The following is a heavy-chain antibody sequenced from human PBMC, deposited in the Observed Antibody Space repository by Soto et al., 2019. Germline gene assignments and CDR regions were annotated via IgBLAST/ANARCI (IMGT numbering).Heavy chain of an antibody. D-gene: IGHD2-2*02. V-gene: IGHV1-46*01. CDR2: INPNGGST. J-gene: IGHJ3*02. CDR1: GYTFTTYY. Sequence: QVRLVQSGADMKKPGASVTVSCRASGYTFTTYYLHWVRQAPGQGLEWMGIINPNGGSTTYSQHFQGRLTLTGDTSATTVYMELTGLTFADTAVYFCARDPVPSDAGPVRYPADIWGQGTLVTISS. CDR3: ARDPVPSDAGPVRYPADI.